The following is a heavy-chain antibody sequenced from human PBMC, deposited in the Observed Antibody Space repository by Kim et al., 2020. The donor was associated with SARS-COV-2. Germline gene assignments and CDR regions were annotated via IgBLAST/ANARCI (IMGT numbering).Heavy chain of an antibody. Sequence: GGSLRLSCAASGFTFSNAWMSWVRQAPGKGLEWVGRIKSKTDGGTTEYAAPVKGRFTNSRDDSKNTLYLQMNSLKTEDTAVYYCTTAPTDSGSDWVGDYWGQGTLVTVSS. V-gene: IGHV3-15*01. J-gene: IGHJ4*02. CDR2: IKSKTDGGTT. CDR1: GFTFSNAW. D-gene: IGHD1-26*01. CDR3: TTAPTDSGSDWVGDY.